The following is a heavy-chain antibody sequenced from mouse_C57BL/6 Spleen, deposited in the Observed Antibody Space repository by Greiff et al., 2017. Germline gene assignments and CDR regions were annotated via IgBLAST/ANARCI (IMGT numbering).Heavy chain of an antibody. V-gene: IGHV1-18*01. CDR3: ARAYGSHWYFDV. D-gene: IGHD1-1*01. CDR1: GYTFTDYN. J-gene: IGHJ1*03. Sequence: VQLKESGPELVKPGASVKIPCKASGYTFTDYNMDWVKQSHGKSLEWIGDINPNNGGTIYNQKFKGKATLTVDKSSSTAYMELRSLTSEDTAVYYCARAYGSHWYFDVWGTGTTVTVSS. CDR2: INPNNGGT.